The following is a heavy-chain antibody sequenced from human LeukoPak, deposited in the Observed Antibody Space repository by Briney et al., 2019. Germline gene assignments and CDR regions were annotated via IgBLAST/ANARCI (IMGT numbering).Heavy chain of an antibody. Sequence: GGSLRLSCAASGFTFSSYWMSWVRQAPGKGLEWVANIKQDGSEKYYVDSVKGRFTISRDNAKNSLYLQMNSLRAEDTAVYYCTRDDYGEQFDDWGQGTLVTVAS. CDR2: IKQDGSEK. D-gene: IGHD4-17*01. CDR3: TRDDYGEQFDD. J-gene: IGHJ4*02. V-gene: IGHV3-7*01. CDR1: GFTFSSYW.